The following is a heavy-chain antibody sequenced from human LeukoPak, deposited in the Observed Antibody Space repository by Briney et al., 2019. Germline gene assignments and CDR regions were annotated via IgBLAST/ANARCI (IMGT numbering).Heavy chain of an antibody. J-gene: IGHJ6*02. CDR1: GFTFSSYA. V-gene: IGHV3-30*04. D-gene: IGHD2-2*01. CDR3: ARNLGYCSSTSCYYGMDV. Sequence: GGSLRLSCAASGFTFSSYAMPWVRQAPGKGLEWVAVISYDGSNKYYADSVKGRFTISRDNSKNTLYLQMNSLRAEDTAVYYCARNLGYCSSTSCYYGMDVWGQGTTVTVSS. CDR2: ISYDGSNK.